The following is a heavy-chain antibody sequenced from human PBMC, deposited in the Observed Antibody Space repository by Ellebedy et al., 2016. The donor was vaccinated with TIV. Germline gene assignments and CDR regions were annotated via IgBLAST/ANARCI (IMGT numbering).Heavy chain of an antibody. Sequence: SETLSLTCTVSGGSISSYYWSWIRQPPGKGLEWIGYIYYSGSTNYNPSLKSRVTISVDTSKNQFSLKLSSVTAADTAVYYCALERGGYNSYFQHWGQGTLVTVSS. J-gene: IGHJ1*01. CDR1: GGSISSYY. CDR3: ALERGGYNSYFQH. V-gene: IGHV4-59*01. D-gene: IGHD5-24*01. CDR2: IYYSGST.